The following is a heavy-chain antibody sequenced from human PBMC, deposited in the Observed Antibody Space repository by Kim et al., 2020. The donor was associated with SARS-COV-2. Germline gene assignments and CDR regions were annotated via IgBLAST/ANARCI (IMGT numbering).Heavy chain of an antibody. CDR1: GYSFTAYY. CDR3: ARPAYSSSFYYYAMDV. Sequence: ASVKVSCKGSGYSFTAYYLHWVRQAPGQGPEWMGRINPNTGDTRYAQKFQDRVTMTRDTSSGTAYMELSSLRSDDTAVYYCARPAYSSSFYYYAMDVWG. CDR2: INPNTGDT. D-gene: IGHD6-6*01. J-gene: IGHJ6*02. V-gene: IGHV1-2*06.